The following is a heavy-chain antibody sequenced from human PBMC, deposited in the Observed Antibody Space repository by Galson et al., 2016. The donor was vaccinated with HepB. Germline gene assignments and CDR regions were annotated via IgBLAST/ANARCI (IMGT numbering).Heavy chain of an antibody. CDR2: ISFDESNK. J-gene: IGHJ4*02. Sequence: SLRLSCAVSGFSFSGYALHWVRQAPGKGLEWVATISFDESNKDYADSVKGRFTISRDNSKNTLYLQMNSLSAEDTAVVYCARGVLRRQWILRRPPLLDFWGQGTLVTVSS. CDR3: ARGVLRRQWILRRPPLLDF. D-gene: IGHD3-22*01. CDR1: GFSFSGYA. V-gene: IGHV3-30-3*01.